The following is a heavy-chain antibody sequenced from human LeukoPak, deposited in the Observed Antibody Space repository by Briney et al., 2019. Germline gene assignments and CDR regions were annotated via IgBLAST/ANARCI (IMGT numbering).Heavy chain of an antibody. CDR1: GGSISSYY. Sequence: SETLSLTCTVSGGSISSYYWSWIRQPPGKGLEWIGYIYYSGSTNYNPSLKSRVTISVDTSKNQFSLKLSSVTAADTAVYYCARSITGTSGPNWFDPWGQGTLVTVSS. D-gene: IGHD1-7*01. CDR3: ARSITGTSGPNWFDP. CDR2: IYYSGST. J-gene: IGHJ5*02. V-gene: IGHV4-59*01.